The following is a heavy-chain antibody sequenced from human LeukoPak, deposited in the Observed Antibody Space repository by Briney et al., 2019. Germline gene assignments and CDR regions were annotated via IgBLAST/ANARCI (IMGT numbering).Heavy chain of an antibody. D-gene: IGHD3-9*01. V-gene: IGHV1-8*01. CDR2: MNPNSGNT. CDR1: GYTFTSYD. J-gene: IGHJ4*02. Sequence: ASVKVSCKATGYTFTSYDINWVRQATGQGLEWMGWMNPNSGNTGYAQKFQGRVTMTRNTSISTAYMELSSLRSEDTAVYYCATLGYFDWLFPFDYWGQGTLVTVSS. CDR3: ATLGYFDWLFPFDY.